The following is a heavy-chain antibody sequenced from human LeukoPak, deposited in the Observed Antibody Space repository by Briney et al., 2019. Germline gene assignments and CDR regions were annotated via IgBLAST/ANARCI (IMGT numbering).Heavy chain of an antibody. V-gene: IGHV4-34*01. D-gene: IGHD5-18*01. Sequence: SETLSLTCAVYGGSFSGYYWSWIRQPPGKGLEWIGEINLSGSTNYNPSLKSRVTISVDTSKNQFSLKLSSVTAADMAVYYCARAHVGYSYGQYYFDYWGQGTLVTVSS. CDR2: INLSGST. CDR1: GGSFSGYY. J-gene: IGHJ4*02. CDR3: ARAHVGYSYGQYYFDY.